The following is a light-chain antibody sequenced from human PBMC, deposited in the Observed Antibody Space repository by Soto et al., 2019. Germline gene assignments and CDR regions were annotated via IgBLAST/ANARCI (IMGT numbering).Light chain of an antibody. V-gene: IGLV2-23*02. CDR2: EVT. CDR3: CSYAGSNTWV. Sequence: QSVLTQPASVSGSPGQSITISCTGTSSDVGSYNLVSWYQQHPGKAPKLMISEVTKRPSGVSNRFSGPKSGNTASLTISGLQAEDESDYYCCSYAGSNTWVFGGGTQLTVL. J-gene: IGLJ3*02. CDR1: SSDVGSYNL.